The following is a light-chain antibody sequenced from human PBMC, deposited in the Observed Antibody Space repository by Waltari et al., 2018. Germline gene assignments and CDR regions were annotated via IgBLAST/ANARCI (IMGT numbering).Light chain of an antibody. V-gene: IGLV3-27*01. CDR1: VLAKKY. Sequence: SYELTQPSSVSVSPGQTARITCSGDVLAKKYARWFQQKPGQAPVLVIYKDSERPSGIPERFSGASSGTTVTLTISGAQVEDEADYYCYSAADLWGVFGGGTKLTVL. CDR2: KDS. J-gene: IGLJ3*02. CDR3: YSAADLWGV.